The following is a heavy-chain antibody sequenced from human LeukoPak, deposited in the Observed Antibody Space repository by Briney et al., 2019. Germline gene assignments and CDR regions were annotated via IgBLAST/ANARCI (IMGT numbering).Heavy chain of an antibody. CDR1: GGSISSYY. Sequence: SETLSLTCTVSGGSISSYYWSWIRQPPGKGLEWIGYIYYSGSTNYNPSLKSRVTISVDTSKNQFSLKLSSVTAADTAVYYCARRAGIAAAPDYWGQGTLVTVSS. J-gene: IGHJ4*02. V-gene: IGHV4-59*08. CDR3: ARRAGIAAAPDY. D-gene: IGHD6-13*01. CDR2: IYYSGST.